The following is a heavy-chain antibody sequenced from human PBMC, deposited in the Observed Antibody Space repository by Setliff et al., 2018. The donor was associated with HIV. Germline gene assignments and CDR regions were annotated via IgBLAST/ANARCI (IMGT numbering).Heavy chain of an antibody. Sequence: SETLSLTCAVYGGSFSGYYWSWIRQPPGKGLEWIGEINHSGSTNYNSSLKSRVTMSIETSKNQFSLKLTSVTAADTAVYYCARDDDKLFDYWGQGALVTVSS. CDR3: ARDDDKLFDY. CDR1: GGSFSGYY. D-gene: IGHD3-22*01. J-gene: IGHJ4*02. CDR2: INHSGST. V-gene: IGHV4-34*01.